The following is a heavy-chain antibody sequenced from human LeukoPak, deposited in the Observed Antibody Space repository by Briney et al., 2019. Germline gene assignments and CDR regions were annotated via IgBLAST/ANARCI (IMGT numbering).Heavy chain of an antibody. D-gene: IGHD3-9*01. CDR3: ARGSYDILTGYFNWFDP. CDR1: GYTFTSYG. CDR2: ISAYSGNT. V-gene: IGHV1-18*04. Sequence: GASVKVSCKASGYTFTSYGISWVRQAPGQGLEGMGGISAYSGNTNYAQKLQGRVTMTTDTSTSTAYMELRSLRSDDTAVYYCARGSYDILTGYFNWFDPWGQGTLVTVSS. J-gene: IGHJ5*02.